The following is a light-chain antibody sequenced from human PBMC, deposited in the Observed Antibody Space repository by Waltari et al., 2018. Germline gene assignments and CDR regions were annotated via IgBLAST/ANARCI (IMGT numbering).Light chain of an antibody. Sequence: QSVLTQPPSVSGAPGQRVTISCTGSGSNIGAGYDVHWYQPPPRAAPKLLSCQLITRPSGVSVRFSGSKSGTTASLTISGLQAEDEADYYCCSYAGSGTYVFGTGTKVTVL. CDR3: CSYAGSGTYV. J-gene: IGLJ1*01. CDR2: QLI. V-gene: IGLV1-40*01. CDR1: GSNIGAGYD.